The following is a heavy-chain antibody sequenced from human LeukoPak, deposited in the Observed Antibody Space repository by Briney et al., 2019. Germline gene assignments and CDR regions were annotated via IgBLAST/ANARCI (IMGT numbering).Heavy chain of an antibody. D-gene: IGHD6-19*01. CDR3: ALLAVASDFDY. J-gene: IGHJ4*02. V-gene: IGHV3-48*03. CDR2: IASSGTTI. CDR1: GFPFSFYE. Sequence: PGGSLILSCAVSGFPFSFYEMNWVRQAPGKGLEWVSNIASSGTTIYYADSVRGRFSISRDNAKSSLYLQMNSLRVEDTAVYYCALLAVASDFDYWGQGALVTVSS.